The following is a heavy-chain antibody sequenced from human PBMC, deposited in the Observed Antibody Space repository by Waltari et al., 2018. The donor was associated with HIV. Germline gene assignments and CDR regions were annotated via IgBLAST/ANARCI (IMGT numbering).Heavy chain of an antibody. J-gene: IGHJ4*02. CDR3: ARDKGSGYSYGFDY. Sequence: EVQLVESGGGLIQPGGSLRLSCAASGFTVSSNYMSWVRQAPGKGLEWVSVIYSGGSTYYADSVKGRFTISRDNSKNTLYLQMNSLRAEDTAVYYCARDKGSGYSYGFDYWGQGTLVTVSS. V-gene: IGHV3-53*01. CDR2: IYSGGST. D-gene: IGHD5-18*01. CDR1: GFTVSSNY.